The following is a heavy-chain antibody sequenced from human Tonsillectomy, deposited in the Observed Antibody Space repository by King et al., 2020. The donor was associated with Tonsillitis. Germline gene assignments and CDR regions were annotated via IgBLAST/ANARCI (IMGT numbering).Heavy chain of an antibody. J-gene: IGHJ4*02. V-gene: IGHV3-7*03. D-gene: IGHD6-19*01. CDR1: GFTFTVNW. Sequence: VQLVESGGGLAQPGGSLRLSCVCSGFTFTVNWVNCVRLASGKGLEWVANMNQDGSEKAYVDSVKGRFTISRDDAKNTVFLQMNNLRGEDTARYYCAGGGGWLIDYWGRGTLVTVSS. CDR2: MNQDGSEK. CDR3: AGGGGWLIDY.